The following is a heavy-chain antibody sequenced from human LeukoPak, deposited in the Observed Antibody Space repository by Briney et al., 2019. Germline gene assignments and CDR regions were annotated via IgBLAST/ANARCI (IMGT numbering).Heavy chain of an antibody. CDR3: AKPGSGWYVDY. CDR1: GFTFSSYA. V-gene: IGHV3-23*01. CDR2: ISDSGGST. Sequence: SGGSLRLSCAASGFTFSSYAMSWVPQAPGKGLEGVSAISDSGGSTYYADSVKGRFTISRDNSKNTLYLQMNSLRAEDTAIYYCAKPGSGWYVDYWGQGTLVTVSS. D-gene: IGHD6-19*01. J-gene: IGHJ4*02.